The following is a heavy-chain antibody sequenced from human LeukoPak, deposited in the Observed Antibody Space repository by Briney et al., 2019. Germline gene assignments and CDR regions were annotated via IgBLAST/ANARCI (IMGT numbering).Heavy chain of an antibody. Sequence: GGSLRLSCAASGFTFSNAWMSWVRQAPGKGLEWVGRIKSKTDGGTTDYAAPVKGRFTISRDDSKNTLYLQMNSLKTEGTAVYYCTTDGGGYSYWCYWGQGTLVTVSS. CDR3: TTDGGGYSYWCY. CDR2: IKSKTDGGTT. D-gene: IGHD2-8*02. J-gene: IGHJ4*02. V-gene: IGHV3-15*01. CDR1: GFTFSNAW.